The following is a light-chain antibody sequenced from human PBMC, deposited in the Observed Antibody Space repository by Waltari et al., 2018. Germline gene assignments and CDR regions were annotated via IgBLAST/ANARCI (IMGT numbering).Light chain of an antibody. CDR1: QSVSRY. V-gene: IGKV3-20*01. CDR2: DAS. Sequence: EIVLTQSPGTLSLSPGERATLSCRASQSVSRYLAWYQKKPGQAPRLLIYDASSRAAGIPDMFSGRGSGTDFSLAISRLEPEDFAVDYCQKYGSLQGTFGQGTKVEIK. CDR3: QKYGSLQGT. J-gene: IGKJ1*01.